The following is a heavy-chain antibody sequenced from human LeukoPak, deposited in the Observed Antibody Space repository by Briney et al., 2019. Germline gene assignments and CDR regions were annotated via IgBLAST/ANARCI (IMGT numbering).Heavy chain of an antibody. V-gene: IGHV5-10-1*01. CDR1: EYSFTSYW. Sequence: GESLRISCKGSEYSFTSYWISWVRQMPGKSLERMGRIDPSDSYTNYSPSFQGHITISADKSISTAYLQWSSLKASDTAMYYCATLPPPWGSPSDYWGQGTLVTVSS. D-gene: IGHD3-16*01. CDR3: ATLPPPWGSPSDY. CDR2: IDPSDSYT. J-gene: IGHJ4*02.